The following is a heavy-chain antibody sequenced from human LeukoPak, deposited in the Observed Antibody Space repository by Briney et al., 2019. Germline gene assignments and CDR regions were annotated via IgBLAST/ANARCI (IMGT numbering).Heavy chain of an antibody. CDR2: IRSKANRYAT. V-gene: IGHV3-73*01. CDR3: TSTGKLEIYYYYGMDV. D-gene: IGHD1-14*01. CDR1: EFTFSGSA. J-gene: IGHJ6*02. Sequence: GGSLKLSCAASEFTFSGSAMHWVRQASGKGLEWVGRIRSKANRYATAYAASVKGRFTISRDDSKNTAYLQMNSLKTEDTDVYYCTSTGKLEIYYYYGMDVWGQGTTVTVSS.